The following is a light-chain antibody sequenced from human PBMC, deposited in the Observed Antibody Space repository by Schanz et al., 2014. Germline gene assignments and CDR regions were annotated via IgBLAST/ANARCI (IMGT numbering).Light chain of an antibody. CDR2: DVS. Sequence: QSALTQPASVSGSPGQSITISCTGTSSDVGAYNYVSWYQQHPGKAPKLMIYDVSNRPSGVANRFSGSKSGNTASLTISGVQAEDEADYHCSSYTTSGTRVFGGGTKLTVL. CDR3: SSYTTSGTRV. J-gene: IGLJ3*02. V-gene: IGLV2-14*01. CDR1: SSDVGAYNY.